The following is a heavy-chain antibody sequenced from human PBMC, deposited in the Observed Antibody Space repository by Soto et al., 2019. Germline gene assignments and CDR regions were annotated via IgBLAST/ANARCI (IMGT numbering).Heavy chain of an antibody. CDR3: AREARGVISGMDV. V-gene: IGHV4-59*01. Sequence: PSETLSLTCTVSGGFISDDYWSWIRQPPGKGLEWIGHISHSGSTNYNPPLKSRVTISVDTSKRQFSLKLSSVTAADTAVYYCAREARGVISGMDVWGQGTTVTVSS. D-gene: IGHD3-10*01. CDR1: GGFISDDY. CDR2: ISHSGST. J-gene: IGHJ6*02.